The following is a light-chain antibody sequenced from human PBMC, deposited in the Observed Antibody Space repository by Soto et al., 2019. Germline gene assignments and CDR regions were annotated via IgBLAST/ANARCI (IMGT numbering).Light chain of an antibody. Sequence: QSALTQPASVSGSPGQSIAISCTGTGSDVGGYRYVSWYQQHPGKAPKLIIYDVSNRPSGVSDRFSGSKSGNTASLTISGLQSEDEADYYCDSYTGSSSYVFGTGTKVTVL. CDR3: DSYTGSSSYV. V-gene: IGLV2-14*01. J-gene: IGLJ1*01. CDR2: DVS. CDR1: GSDVGGYRY.